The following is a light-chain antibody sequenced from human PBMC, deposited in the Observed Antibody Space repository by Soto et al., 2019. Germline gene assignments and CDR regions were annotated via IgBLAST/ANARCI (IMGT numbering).Light chain of an antibody. J-gene: IGKJ2*01. CDR1: QSAVRN. CDR2: GTS. V-gene: IGKV3-15*01. CDR3: QQYNKWPYT. Sequence: EIVMTQSPVALSVSPGESAALSCRARQSAVRNFALYQQRPGQAPRVLIYGTSTRATGVPATFSGSWSVTDFTLTISSLQSEDFAVYHCQQYNKWPYTVGQGTRLEIK.